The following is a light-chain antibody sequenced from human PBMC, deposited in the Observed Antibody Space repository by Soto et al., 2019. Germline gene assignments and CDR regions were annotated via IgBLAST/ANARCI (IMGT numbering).Light chain of an antibody. CDR3: QHRHSWPYS. J-gene: IGKJ2*03. CDR1: QSIDSF. Sequence: EIVLTQSPATLYLSPGEKATLSCRASQSIDSFLAWYQQRPGQPPRLLIYDASNRPTGIPARFSGSGSGTSFTLTIRSLELEDFAVYYGQHRHSWPYSFGQGTKVDIK. V-gene: IGKV3-11*01. CDR2: DAS.